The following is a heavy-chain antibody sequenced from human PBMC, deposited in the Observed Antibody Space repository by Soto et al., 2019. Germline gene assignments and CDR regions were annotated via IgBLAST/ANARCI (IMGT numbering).Heavy chain of an antibody. V-gene: IGHV4-34*01. J-gene: IGHJ5*02. CDR3: ARGQGQLVQGWFDP. Sequence: SETLSLTCAVYGGSFSGYYWSWIRQPPGKGLEWIGEINHSGSTNYNPSLKSRVTISVDTSKNQFSLKLSSVTAADTAVYYCARGQGQLVQGWFDPWGQGTLVTVSS. D-gene: IGHD6-6*01. CDR1: GGSFSGYY. CDR2: INHSGST.